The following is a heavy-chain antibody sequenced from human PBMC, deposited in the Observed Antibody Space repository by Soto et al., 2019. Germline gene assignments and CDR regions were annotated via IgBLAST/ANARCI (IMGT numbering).Heavy chain of an antibody. CDR1: GYTFTAYY. Sequence: QVQLVQSGAEVKKLGASVTVSCKTSGYTFTAYYIHWVRQATGEGLEWVGWINPNSGDTNYAQRCQAWFTMTGDTSVSTAYTDLSRLRSDDTAVYYCARGRHSYGYGLDYWGQGTQVTVSS. CDR3: ARGRHSYGYGLDY. CDR2: INPNSGDT. D-gene: IGHD5-18*01. J-gene: IGHJ4*02. V-gene: IGHV1-2*04.